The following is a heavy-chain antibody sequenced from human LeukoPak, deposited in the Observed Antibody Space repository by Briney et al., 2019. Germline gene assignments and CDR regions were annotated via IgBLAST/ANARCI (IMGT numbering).Heavy chain of an antibody. V-gene: IGHV3-23*01. CDR2: IGVGGGST. CDR1: GFTFNNYD. Sequence: GGSLRLSCAASGFTFNNYDMRRHATAPGHGLEGVSDIGVGGGSTFYADSVRGRFTISRDNSKNTLYLQMNSLRAEDTAVYYCAKDQYCTSTSCYVGYWGQGTRVTVSS. CDR3: AKDQYCTSTSCYVGY. J-gene: IGHJ4*02. D-gene: IGHD2-2*01.